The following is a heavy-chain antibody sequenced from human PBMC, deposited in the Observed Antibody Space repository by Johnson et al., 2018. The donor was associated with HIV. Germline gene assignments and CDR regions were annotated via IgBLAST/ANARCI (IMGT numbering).Heavy chain of an antibody. CDR2: ISYDGSNK. J-gene: IGHJ3*02. V-gene: IGHV3-30-3*01. CDR1: GFTFSRYA. D-gene: IGHD3-9*01. Sequence: QVQLVESGGGLVKPGGSLRLSCAASGFTFSRYAMHWVRQAPGKGLEWVAVISYDGSNKYYADSVKGRFTISRDISKNTLYLQMSSLRTEDTAVYFCARDSDVLPGYTGPEDAFDIWGQGTLVTVSS. CDR3: ARDSDVLPGYTGPEDAFDI.